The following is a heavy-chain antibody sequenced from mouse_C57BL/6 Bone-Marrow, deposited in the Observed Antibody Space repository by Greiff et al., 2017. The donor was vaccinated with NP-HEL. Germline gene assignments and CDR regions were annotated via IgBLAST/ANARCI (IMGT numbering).Heavy chain of an antibody. CDR1: GYSFTSYY. J-gene: IGHJ2*01. D-gene: IGHD1-1*01. CDR2: IYPGSGNT. V-gene: IGHV1-66*01. Sequence: VKLQQSGPELVKPGASVKISCKASGYSFTSYYIHWVKQRPGQGLEWIGWIYPGSGNTKYNEKFKGKATLTADTSSSTAYMQLSSLTSEDSAVYYCARKGTTVVEDYWGQGTTLTVSS. CDR3: ARKGTTVVEDY.